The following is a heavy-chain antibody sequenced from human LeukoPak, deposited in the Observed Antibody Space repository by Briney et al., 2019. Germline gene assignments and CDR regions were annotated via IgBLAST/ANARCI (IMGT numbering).Heavy chain of an antibody. CDR2: ISSSSTNT. CDR3: ARGGYSCCDYGARVDY. V-gene: IGHV3-11*06. Sequence: GGSLRLSCAASAFTFNDYYMSWIAPAPGKERKGVSYISSSSTNTNYADSVKGRSTISRYNAKNSLYLQMNSLRAEDTAVYYCARGGYSCCDYGARVDYWGQGTLVTVSS. J-gene: IGHJ4*02. D-gene: IGHD5-12*01. CDR1: AFTFNDYY.